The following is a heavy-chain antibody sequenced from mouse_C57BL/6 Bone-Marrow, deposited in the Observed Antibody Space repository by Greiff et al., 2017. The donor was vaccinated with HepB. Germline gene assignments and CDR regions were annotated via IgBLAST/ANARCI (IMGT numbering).Heavy chain of an antibody. V-gene: IGHV3-6*01. CDR2: ISYDGSN. CDR1: GYSITSGYY. CDR3: ARGYYGKGYYAMDY. J-gene: IGHJ4*01. D-gene: IGHD2-1*01. Sequence: EVKLQESGPGLVKPSQSLSLTCSVTGYSITSGYYWNWIRQFPGNKLEWMGYISYDGSNNYNPSLKNRISITRDTSKNQFFLKLNSVTTEDTATYYCARGYYGKGYYAMDYWGQGTSVTVSS.